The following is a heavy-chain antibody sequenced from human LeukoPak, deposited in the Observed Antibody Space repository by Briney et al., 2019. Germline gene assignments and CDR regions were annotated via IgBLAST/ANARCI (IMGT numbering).Heavy chain of an antibody. V-gene: IGHV1-69*13. CDR1: GGTFSSYA. CDR2: IIPIFGTA. Sequence: GASVKVSCKASGGTFSSYAISWVRQAPGQGLEWMGGIIPIFGTANYAQKFQGRVTITADESTSTAYMELSSLRSEDTAVYYCAGGQLWYYFDYWGQGTLVTVSS. CDR3: AGGQLWYYFDY. J-gene: IGHJ4*02. D-gene: IGHD5-18*01.